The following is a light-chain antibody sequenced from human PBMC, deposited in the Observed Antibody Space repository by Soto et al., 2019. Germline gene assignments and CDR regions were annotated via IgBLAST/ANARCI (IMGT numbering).Light chain of an antibody. J-gene: IGKJ2*01. CDR1: QSISNY. V-gene: IGKV1-39*01. CDR2: AGS. Sequence: DIQMTQSPSSLSASVGDRVTITCRTSQSISNYLNWYQQNPGKAPKLLIYAGSTLQSGVPLRFSGSGSGTDFTLTISSLQPEDFTTYYCQQSYRTPYTLGQGTRLDIK. CDR3: QQSYRTPYT.